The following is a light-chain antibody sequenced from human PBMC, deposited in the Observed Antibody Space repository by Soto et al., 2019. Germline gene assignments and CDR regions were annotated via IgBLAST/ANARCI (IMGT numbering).Light chain of an antibody. CDR2: DAS. Sequence: DIQMTQSPSTLSASVGDRVTITCRASQSMNDWLAWFQQKPGKAPKVLIYDASSLQSGVPSRFSGSGSGTEFTLTIEGLQPDDVATYYCLRYNAFSQTFGQGTKVEL. CDR1: QSMNDW. J-gene: IGKJ1*01. CDR3: LRYNAFSQT. V-gene: IGKV1-5*01.